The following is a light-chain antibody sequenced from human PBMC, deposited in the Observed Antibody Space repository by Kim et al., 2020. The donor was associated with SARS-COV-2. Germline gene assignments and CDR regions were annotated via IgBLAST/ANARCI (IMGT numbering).Light chain of an antibody. CDR3: LQDYIYPFT. CDR1: QDIRND. J-gene: IGKJ5*01. Sequence: AIQMTQSPSSLSASVGDRVTFTCRASQDIRNDVGWYQQKPGKAPKLLIYAASNLQSGVPSRFAGSGSGREFTLTISSLQPEDFATYYCLQDYIYPFTFGQGTRLEIK. V-gene: IGKV1-6*01. CDR2: AAS.